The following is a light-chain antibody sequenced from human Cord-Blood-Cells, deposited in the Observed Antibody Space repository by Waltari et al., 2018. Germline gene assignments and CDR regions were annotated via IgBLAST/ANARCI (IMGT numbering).Light chain of an antibody. CDR2: AAS. CDR3: QQSYSTRYS. J-gene: IGKJ2*03. V-gene: IGKV1-39*01. CDR1: QSISSY. Sequence: IQMTKFPPSVSASVADQVPITCRASQSISSYLNWYQQKPGKAPKLLIYAASSLQSGVPSRFSGSGSGTDFTLTISSLQPEDFATYYCQQSYSTRYSFGQGTKLEIK.